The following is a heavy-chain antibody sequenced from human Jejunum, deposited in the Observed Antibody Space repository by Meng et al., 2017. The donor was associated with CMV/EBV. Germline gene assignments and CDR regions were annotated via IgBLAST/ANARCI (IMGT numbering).Heavy chain of an antibody. D-gene: IGHD6-13*01. CDR1: GGSVRVSNW. CDR2: VYQSGRS. CDR3: ARDDGLTAAGTALDN. Sequence: SGGSVRVSNWWAWVRQSPGKGLEWIGEVYQSGRSNYNPSLESRVTISIDKSNNQFSLYLTSVTAADTAIYYCARDDGLTAAGTALDNWGWGTLVTVSS. V-gene: IGHV4-4*02. J-gene: IGHJ4*02.